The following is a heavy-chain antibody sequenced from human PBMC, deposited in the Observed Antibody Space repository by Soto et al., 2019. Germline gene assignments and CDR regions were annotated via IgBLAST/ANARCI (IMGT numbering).Heavy chain of an antibody. CDR2: ISGSGGST. J-gene: IGHJ4*02. CDR1: GFTFSSYA. V-gene: IGHV3-23*01. CDR3: AQGPYSSGWSFDY. Sequence: EVQLLESGGGLVQPGGSLRLSCAASGFTFSSYAMSWVRQAPGKGLEWVSAISGSGGSTYYADSVKGRFTISRDNSKNTRYLQMNSLRAEDTAVYYCAQGPYSSGWSFDYWGQGTLVTVSS. D-gene: IGHD6-19*01.